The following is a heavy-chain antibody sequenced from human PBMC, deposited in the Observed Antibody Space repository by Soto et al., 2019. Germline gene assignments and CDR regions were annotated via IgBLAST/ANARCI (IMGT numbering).Heavy chain of an antibody. CDR1: GLGVTNNS. CDR3: ARVDTYDYYYSMDV. CDR2: VSSSGST. D-gene: IGHD5-18*01. J-gene: IGHJ6*02. Sequence: GGSLKLSCAASGLGVTNNSMTSVRQAPCKGLDWASIVSSSGSTYYEDSVKATLTIYRDTYKNKVYLQTRNLRAEDTAVYYCARVDTYDYYYSMDVWGQGTTVTVSS. V-gene: IGHV3-53*01.